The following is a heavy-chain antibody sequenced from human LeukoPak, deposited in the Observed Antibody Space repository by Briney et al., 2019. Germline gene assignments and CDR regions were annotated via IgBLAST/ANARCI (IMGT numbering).Heavy chain of an antibody. Sequence: GGSLRLSCAASGFTVSSNYMSWVRQAPGKGLEWVSVIYSGGSTYYADSVKGRFTISRDNSKNTLYLQMNSLRAEDTAVYYCARDVLPYCSGGSCTIDYWGQGTLVTVSS. CDR2: IYSGGST. J-gene: IGHJ4*02. CDR1: GFTVSSNY. CDR3: ARDVLPYCSGGSCTIDY. V-gene: IGHV3-66*01. D-gene: IGHD2-15*01.